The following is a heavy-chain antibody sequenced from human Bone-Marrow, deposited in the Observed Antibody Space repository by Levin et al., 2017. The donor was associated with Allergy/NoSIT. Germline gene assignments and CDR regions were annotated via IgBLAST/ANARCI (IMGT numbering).Heavy chain of an antibody. J-gene: IGHJ2*01. V-gene: IGHV3-7*01. CDR1: GFTFSRYW. D-gene: IGHD2-21*01. Sequence: LSLTCAGSGFTFSRYWMSWVRQAPGKGLEWVANIKKDGSEQKYVDSVKGRFTISRDNAKNSVYLQMNSLRAEDTAAYYCARDESIAQGEWYFDLWGRGTLVIVSS. CDR2: IKKDGSEQ. CDR3: ARDESIAQGEWYFDL.